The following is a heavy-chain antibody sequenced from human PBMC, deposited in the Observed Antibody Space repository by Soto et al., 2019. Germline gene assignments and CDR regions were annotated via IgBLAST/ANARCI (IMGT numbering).Heavy chain of an antibody. V-gene: IGHV3-30-3*01. Sequence: GGSLRLSCVASGFTFSSYAMHWVRQAPGKGLEWVAVISYDGSNKYYADSVKGRFTISRDNSKNTLYLQMNSLRAEDTAVYYCARDAISPYDSSGYYYGFDYWGQGTLVTVSS. J-gene: IGHJ4*02. CDR1: GFTFSSYA. CDR3: ARDAISPYDSSGYYYGFDY. CDR2: ISYDGSNK. D-gene: IGHD3-22*01.